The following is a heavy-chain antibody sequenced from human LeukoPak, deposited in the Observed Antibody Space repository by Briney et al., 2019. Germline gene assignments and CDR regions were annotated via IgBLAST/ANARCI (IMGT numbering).Heavy chain of an antibody. Sequence: GASVKVSCRASGYTFTGYYMHWVRQAPGQGLEWMGRIIPILGIANYAQKFQGRVTITADKSTSTAYMELSSLRSEDTAVYYCARVKGGYFDYWGQGTLVTVSS. V-gene: IGHV1-69*04. CDR1: GYTFTGYY. D-gene: IGHD3-16*01. J-gene: IGHJ4*02. CDR2: IIPILGIA. CDR3: ARVKGGYFDY.